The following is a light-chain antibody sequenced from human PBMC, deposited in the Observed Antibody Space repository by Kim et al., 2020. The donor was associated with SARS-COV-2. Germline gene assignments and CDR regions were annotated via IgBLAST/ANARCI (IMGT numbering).Light chain of an antibody. CDR2: DVS. J-gene: IGLJ2*01. CDR3: TSYTGADTVV. CDR1: INLVGDYNY. Sequence: GHSITRSCTGTINLVGDYNYVSWYQPHPDKAPILIIYDVSDRPSGGSTHFSGSKSGNTASLNISGLQAADEADYYCTSYTGADTVVFGGGTQLTVL. V-gene: IGLV2-14*03.